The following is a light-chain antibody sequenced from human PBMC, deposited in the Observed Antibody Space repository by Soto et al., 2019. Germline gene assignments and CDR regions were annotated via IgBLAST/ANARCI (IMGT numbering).Light chain of an antibody. CDR1: GSNFESNW. J-gene: IGLJ2*01. V-gene: IGLV1-47*02. CDR2: NNN. Sequence: QSVVTQAPSVSGTPGQRVTISCSGTGSNFESNWVYWYQQLPGTAPKLLIYNNNQRPSGVPDRFSGSKSGTSASLAITGLRSDDEADYYCATWDDDLYTPIIGGGTKLTVL. CDR3: ATWDDDLYTPI.